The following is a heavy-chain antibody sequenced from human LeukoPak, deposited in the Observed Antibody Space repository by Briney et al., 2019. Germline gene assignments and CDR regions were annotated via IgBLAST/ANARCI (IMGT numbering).Heavy chain of an antibody. CDR1: GGSISNYY. CDR2: FYSSGTT. V-gene: IGHV4-4*07. J-gene: IGHJ4*02. Sequence: PSETLSLACTVSGGSISNYYWSWIRQPAGKGLEWIGRFYSSGTTNYNPSLKSRVSLSGDESKNQLSLKLYSVTAADTAVYYCERDEGHSGYPDYWGQGTLVTVSS. D-gene: IGHD3-22*01. CDR3: ERDEGHSGYPDY.